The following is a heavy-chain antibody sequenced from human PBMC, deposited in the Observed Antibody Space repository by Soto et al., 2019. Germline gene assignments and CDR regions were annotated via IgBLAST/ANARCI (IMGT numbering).Heavy chain of an antibody. CDR2: ISGSGGST. V-gene: IGHV3-23*01. CDR1: GFTFSSYA. CDR3: AKDPPSGDFWSGYYSPIRYGMDV. D-gene: IGHD3-3*01. J-gene: IGHJ6*02. Sequence: EVQLLESGGGLVQPGGSLRLSCAASGFTFSSYAMSWVRQAPGKGLEWVSAISGSGGSTYYADSVKGRFTISRDNSKNTLYLQMNSLRAEDTAVYYCAKDPPSGDFWSGYYSPIRYGMDVWGQGTTVTVSS.